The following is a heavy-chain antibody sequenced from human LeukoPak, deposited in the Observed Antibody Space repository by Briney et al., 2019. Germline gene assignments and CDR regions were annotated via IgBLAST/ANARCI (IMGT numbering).Heavy chain of an antibody. Sequence: PGGSLRLSCAASEFTFNNYDMYWVRQGTGKGLDWVASISTSGDTYYPGSVKGRFIISRENAKNFLYLQMNSLIAADTAVYYCARGGGSGWYSFDSWGRGALVTVSS. J-gene: IGHJ4*02. CDR3: ARGGGSGWYSFDS. CDR1: EFTFNNYD. D-gene: IGHD6-19*01. CDR2: ISTSGDT. V-gene: IGHV3-13*01.